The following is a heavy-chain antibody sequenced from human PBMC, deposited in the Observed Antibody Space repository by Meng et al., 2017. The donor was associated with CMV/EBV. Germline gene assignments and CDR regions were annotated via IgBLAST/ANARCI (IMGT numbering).Heavy chain of an antibody. Sequence: ASVKVSCKASGYTFTSYGISWVRQAPGQGLEWMGWNSAYNGNTNYAQKPQGRVTMTTDTSTSTAYMELRSLRSDDTAVYYCARVRHGGGYQRQTNWFDPWGQGTLVTVSS. CDR1: GYTFTSYG. D-gene: IGHD2-2*01. V-gene: IGHV1-18*01. CDR2: NSAYNGNT. J-gene: IGHJ5*02. CDR3: ARVRHGGGYQRQTNWFDP.